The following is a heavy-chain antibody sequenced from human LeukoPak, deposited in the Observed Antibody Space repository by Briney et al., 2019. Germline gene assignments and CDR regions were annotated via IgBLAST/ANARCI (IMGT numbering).Heavy chain of an antibody. CDR2: IYTSGST. V-gene: IGHV4-4*07. J-gene: IGHJ4*02. D-gene: IGHD3-9*01. Sequence: SETLSLTCTVSGGSISSYYWSWIRQPAGKGLEWIGRIYTSGSTNYNPSLKSRVTMSVDTSKNQFYLKLSSVTAADTAVYYCARSEQLRYFDRGAFDYWGQGTLVTVSS. CDR1: GGSISSYY. CDR3: ARSEQLRYFDRGAFDY.